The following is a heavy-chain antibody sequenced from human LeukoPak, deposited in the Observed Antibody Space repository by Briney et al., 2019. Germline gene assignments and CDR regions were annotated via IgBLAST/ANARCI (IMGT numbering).Heavy chain of an antibody. D-gene: IGHD5-24*01. CDR1: GGTFISYA. V-gene: IGHV1-69*01. J-gene: IGHJ5*02. CDR2: IIPIFGTA. Sequence: SVKVSCKASGGTFISYAISWVRQAPGQGLERMGGIIPIFGTANYAQKFQGRVTITADESTSTAYMELSSLRSEDTAVYYCARNRDGYNYFWFDPWGQGTLVTVSS. CDR3: ARNRDGYNYFWFDP.